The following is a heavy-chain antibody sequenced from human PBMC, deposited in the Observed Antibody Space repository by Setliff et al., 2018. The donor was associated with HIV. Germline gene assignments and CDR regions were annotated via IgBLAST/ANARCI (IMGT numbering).Heavy chain of an antibody. CDR3: TTDRVGGRTTWYRIGAFEI. J-gene: IGHJ3*02. V-gene: IGHV3-72*01. Sequence: LRLSCAASGFILRNYYVDWVRQAPGKGLEWVGRSTDKVNGYITEYAASVQGRFTISRDDSKDSLFLQMNNLKTEDTAVYYCTTDRVGGRTTWYRIGAFEIWGQGTMVTVSS. CDR2: STDKVNGYIT. D-gene: IGHD1-26*01. CDR1: GFILRNYY.